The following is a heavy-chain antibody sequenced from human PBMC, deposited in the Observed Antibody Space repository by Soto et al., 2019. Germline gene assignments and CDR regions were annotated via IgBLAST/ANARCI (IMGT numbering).Heavy chain of an antibody. CDR1: GDSVSSNSAA. D-gene: IGHD1-26*01. CDR3: ARGEQYSGRIFDY. Sequence: QTLSLTCGISGDSVSSNSAAWNWLRQSPSRGLEWLGRTYYRSKWYNGYAVSVESRITINPDTSKNHFSLQLNFVTPEGTAVYFCARGEQYSGRIFDYWGQGTLVTVS. CDR2: TYYRSKWYN. J-gene: IGHJ4*02. V-gene: IGHV6-1*01.